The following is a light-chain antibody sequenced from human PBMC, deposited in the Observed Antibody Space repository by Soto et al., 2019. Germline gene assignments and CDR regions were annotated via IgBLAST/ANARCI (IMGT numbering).Light chain of an antibody. CDR2: LAS. CDR3: QQYNSYSSGT. V-gene: IGKV1-5*03. J-gene: IGKJ1*01. Sequence: DIQMTQSPSTLSASVGDRVTITCRASQSIKSWLAWYQQKPGKAPKLLIYLASSLESGVPSRFSGSGSGTEFSLTISSLQPDDFATYYCQQYNSYSSGTFGQGTKVDIK. CDR1: QSIKSW.